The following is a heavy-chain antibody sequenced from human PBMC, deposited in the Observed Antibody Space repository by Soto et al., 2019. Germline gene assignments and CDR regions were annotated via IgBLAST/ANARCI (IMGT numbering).Heavy chain of an antibody. CDR2: ISYDGTYK. V-gene: IGHV3-30-3*01. D-gene: IGHD5-12*01. CDR3: ARGGGYDVFDY. J-gene: IGHJ4*02. Sequence: QVQLVESGGGVVQPGRSLRLSCAASGFIISGYAMHWVRQGPGKGLEWVAVISYDGTYKYYADSVKGRFTMYRAKSKNTLYLQMSSLRAEDTAVFYCARGGGYDVFDYWGQGTLVTVSS. CDR1: GFIISGYA.